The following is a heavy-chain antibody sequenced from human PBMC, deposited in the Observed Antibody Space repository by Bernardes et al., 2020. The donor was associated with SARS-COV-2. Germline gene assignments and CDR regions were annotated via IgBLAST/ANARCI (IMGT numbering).Heavy chain of an antibody. J-gene: IGHJ4*02. CDR3: ARTYSSSSEFDY. D-gene: IGHD6-6*01. CDR2: IYYSGIT. V-gene: IGHV4-39*01. Sequence: SETLSLTCAVSGDSITSISHYWGWLLQSPGKGLDWIGPIYYSGITYYNPSLESRFTISIDTSQNQFSLRLSSVTAADTAVYYCARTYSSSSEFDYWGQGTLVTVSS. CDR1: GDSITSISHY.